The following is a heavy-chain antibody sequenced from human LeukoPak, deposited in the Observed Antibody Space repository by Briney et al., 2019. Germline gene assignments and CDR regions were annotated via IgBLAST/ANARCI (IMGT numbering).Heavy chain of an antibody. CDR1: GYSFTNYW. J-gene: IGHJ4*02. Sequence: GESLTISCKGSGYSFTNYWIGWVRQMPGKGLEWMGIIYPGDTDTRYSPSIEGQVTISADKSINTAYLQWSSLKASDTAMYYCARRESASELFDYWGQGTLVTVSS. CDR2: IYPGDTDT. CDR3: ARRESASELFDY. V-gene: IGHV5-51*01. D-gene: IGHD1-7*01.